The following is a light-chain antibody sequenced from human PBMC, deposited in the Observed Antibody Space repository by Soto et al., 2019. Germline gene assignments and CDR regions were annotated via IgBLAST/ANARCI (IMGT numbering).Light chain of an antibody. CDR3: MQALQTPYT. V-gene: IGKV2-28*01. CDR1: QRLLHSNGNIF. Sequence: EIVMTQSPPSLTVTPGEPASISCSSSQRLLHSNGNIFLDWYLQKPGQSPQLLIYLGFNRASGVPDRFSGSAAGTDFTLKISRVEAEDAGVYYCMQALQTPYTFGQGTKVDIK. J-gene: IGKJ2*01. CDR2: LGF.